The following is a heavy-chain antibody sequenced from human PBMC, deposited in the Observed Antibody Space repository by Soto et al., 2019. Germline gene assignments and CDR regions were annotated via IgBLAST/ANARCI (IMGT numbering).Heavy chain of an antibody. CDR3: ARDVYYYGSGSGYFDY. CDR1: GFTFSSYG. V-gene: IGHV3-30*03. D-gene: IGHD3-10*01. CDR2: ISYDGSNK. Sequence: SLRLSCAASGFTFSSYGMHWVRQAPGKGLEWVAVISYDGSNKYYADSVKGRFTISRDNSKNSLYLQMNSLRDEDTAVYYCARDVYYYGSGSGYFDYWGQGTLVTVSS. J-gene: IGHJ4*02.